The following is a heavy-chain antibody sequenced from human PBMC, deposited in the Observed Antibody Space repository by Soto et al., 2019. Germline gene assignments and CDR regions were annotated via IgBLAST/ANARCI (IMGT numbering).Heavy chain of an antibody. CDR2: ISGRGGST. V-gene: IGHV3-23*01. CDR1: GFTFSNYA. CDR3: ARGSSGYISSWYYFDY. Sequence: GGSLRLSCAPSGFTFSNYAMSWVRQAPGKGLEWVSAISGRGGSTYYADSVKGRFTISRDNSKNTVSLLMNSLRAEDTAVYFCARGSSGYISSWYYFDYWGRGTLVTVSS. J-gene: IGHJ4*02. D-gene: IGHD6-13*01.